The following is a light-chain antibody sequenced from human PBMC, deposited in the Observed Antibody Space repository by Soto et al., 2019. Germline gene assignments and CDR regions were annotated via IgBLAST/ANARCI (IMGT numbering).Light chain of an antibody. Sequence: AIRMTQSPSSHSASTGDRVTITCRASQGISTYLAWYQTTPVNAPQILIYAACPLQSGNPSRLSGSESGTDFTLSISCLQSEDFATYYCQQYYSYPQTFGGGTKVYI. CDR3: QQYYSYPQT. J-gene: IGKJ4*01. CDR2: AAC. CDR1: QGISTY. V-gene: IGKV1-8*01.